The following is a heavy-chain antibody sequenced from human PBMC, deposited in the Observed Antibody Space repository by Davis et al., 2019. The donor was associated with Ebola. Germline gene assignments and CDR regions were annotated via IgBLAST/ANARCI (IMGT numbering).Heavy chain of an antibody. CDR3: AREGGRYYDSSGYVFDI. V-gene: IGHV1-46*01. CDR2: INPITGGT. CDR1: GYRFTRYY. J-gene: IGHJ3*02. D-gene: IGHD3-22*01. Sequence: ASVKVSCKASGYRFTRYYMHRVRQAPGQGLEWMGIINPITGGTSYAQNFQVRVNMTRDTSTSTVYMELSSLRSEDTAVYYCAREGGRYYDSSGYVFDIWGQGTMVKVSS.